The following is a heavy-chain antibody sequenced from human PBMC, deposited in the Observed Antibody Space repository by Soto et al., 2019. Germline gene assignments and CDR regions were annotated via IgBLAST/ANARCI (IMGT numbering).Heavy chain of an antibody. V-gene: IGHV4-31*03. J-gene: IGHJ5*02. CDR2: MHYSGIA. CDR3: ARYYFDNSGYSNWFDP. CDR1: GGSISSGAYY. Sequence: QVQLQESGPGLVKPSQTLSLTCTVSGGSISSGAYYWSWIRQHSEKGLEWIGYMHYSGIAYYNPSLPRRSTIAVDTSKNQFSMKLISVTAADTAVYYCARYYFDNSGYSNWFDPWGRGTLVTVSS. D-gene: IGHD3-22*01.